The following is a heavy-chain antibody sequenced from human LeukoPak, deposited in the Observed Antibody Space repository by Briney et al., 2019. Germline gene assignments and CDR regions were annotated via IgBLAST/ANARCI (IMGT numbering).Heavy chain of an antibody. D-gene: IGHD7-27*01. V-gene: IGHV1-69*13. CDR3: ARDTGPGAPQGISPIN. CDR1: GGTFSSYA. CDR2: IIPIFGTA. Sequence: ASVKVSCKASGGTFSSYAISWVRQAPGQGLEWMGGIIPIFGTANYAQKFQGRVTITADESTSTAYMELSSLRSEDTAVYYCARDTGPGAPQGISPINWGQGTLVTVSS. J-gene: IGHJ4*02.